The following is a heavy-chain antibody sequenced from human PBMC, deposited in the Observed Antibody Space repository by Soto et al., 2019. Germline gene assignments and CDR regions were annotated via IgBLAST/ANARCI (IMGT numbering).Heavy chain of an antibody. CDR2: IYSGGST. CDR1: GFTVSSNY. D-gene: IGHD2-15*01. J-gene: IGHJ4*02. V-gene: IGHV3-66*01. Sequence: EVQLVESGGGLVQPGGSLRLSCAASGFTVSSNYMSWVRQAPGKGLEWGAVIYSGGSTYYADSVKGRFTISRDNSKNTLYLQMNSLRAEDTAVYYCARERRGYCSGGSCHEDYWGQGTLVTVSS. CDR3: ARERRGYCSGGSCHEDY.